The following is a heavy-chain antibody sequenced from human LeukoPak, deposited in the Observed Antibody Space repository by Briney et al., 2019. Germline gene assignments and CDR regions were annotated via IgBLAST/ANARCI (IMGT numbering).Heavy chain of an antibody. CDR2: IYHSGST. CDR1: GYSISSGYY. V-gene: IGHV4-38-2*02. CDR3: ARDPLGPDY. Sequence: SETLSLTCTVSGYSISSGYYWGWIRQPPGKGLEWIGSIYHSGSTYYNPSLKSRVTISVDTSKNQFSLKLSSVTAADTAVYYCARDPLGPDYWGHGTLVTVSS. J-gene: IGHJ4*01.